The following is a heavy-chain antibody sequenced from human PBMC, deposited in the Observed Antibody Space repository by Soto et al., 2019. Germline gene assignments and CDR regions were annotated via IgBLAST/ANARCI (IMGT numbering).Heavy chain of an antibody. CDR3: ARALNADPRAILMVSRNWFDP. CDR1: GYTFTSYG. J-gene: IGHJ5*02. CDR2: ISAYNGNT. V-gene: IGHV1-18*01. Sequence: ASVNVSCKASGYTFTSYGISWVRQAPGQGLEWMGWISAYNGNTNYAQKLQGRVTMTTDTSTSTAYMELRSLRSDDTAVYYCARALNADPRAILMVSRNWFDPWGQGTLVTVSS. D-gene: IGHD2-8*01.